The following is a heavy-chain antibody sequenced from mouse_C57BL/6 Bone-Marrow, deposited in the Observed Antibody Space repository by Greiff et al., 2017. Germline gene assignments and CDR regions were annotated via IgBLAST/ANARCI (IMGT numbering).Heavy chain of an antibody. D-gene: IGHD1-1*01. CDR1: GYTFTGHW. V-gene: IGHV1-9*01. J-gene: IGHJ4*01. Sequence: LVESGASVKLSCKATGYTFTGHWIEWVKQRPGHGLEWIGAILPGSGSTNYNEKFKGKATFTADTSSNTDYMQLSSLTTEDSASYYCAALYYRAMDYWGQGTSVTVSS. CDR2: ILPGSGST. CDR3: AALYYRAMDY.